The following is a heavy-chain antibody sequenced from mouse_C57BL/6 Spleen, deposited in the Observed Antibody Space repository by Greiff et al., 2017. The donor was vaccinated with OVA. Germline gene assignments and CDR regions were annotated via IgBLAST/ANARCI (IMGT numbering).Heavy chain of an antibody. CDR2: IDPSDSYT. J-gene: IGHJ2*01. CDR3: ARERKNSSDYFDY. V-gene: IGHV1-50*01. CDR1: GYTFTSYW. Sequence: QVQLQQPGAELVKPGASVKLSCKASGYTFTSYWMQWVKQRPGQGLEWIGEIDPSDSYTNYNQKFKGKATLTVDTSSSTAYMQLSSLTSEDSAVYYCARERKNSSDYFDYWGQGTTLTVSS. D-gene: IGHD3-2*02.